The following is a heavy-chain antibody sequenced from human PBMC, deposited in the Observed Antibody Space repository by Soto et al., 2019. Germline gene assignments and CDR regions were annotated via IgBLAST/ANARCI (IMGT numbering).Heavy chain of an antibody. V-gene: IGHV3-21*01. D-gene: IGHD3-9*01. CDR2: ISSSSSYI. J-gene: IGHJ3*02. CDR1: GFTFSSYS. CDR3: ASDVDGAFDI. Sequence: GGSLRLSCAASGFTFSSYSMNWVRQAPGKGLEWVSSISSSSSYIYYADSVKGRFTISRDNAKDSLYLQMNSLRAEDTAVYYCASDVDGAFDIWGQGTMVTVSS.